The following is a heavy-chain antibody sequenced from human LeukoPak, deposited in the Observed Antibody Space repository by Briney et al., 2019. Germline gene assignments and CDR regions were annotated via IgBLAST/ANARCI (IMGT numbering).Heavy chain of an antibody. Sequence: GGSRRLSCAASGFTFSIFWMGWVGQAPGKGLEWVTNIKPDGSEKYYVGSVKGRFTISRDNAKNSLYLQMNSLRAEDTALYYCARDTVGVTDYWGQGTLVTVSS. CDR2: IKPDGSEK. CDR1: GFTFSIFW. CDR3: ARDTVGVTDY. J-gene: IGHJ4*02. D-gene: IGHD1-26*01. V-gene: IGHV3-7*01.